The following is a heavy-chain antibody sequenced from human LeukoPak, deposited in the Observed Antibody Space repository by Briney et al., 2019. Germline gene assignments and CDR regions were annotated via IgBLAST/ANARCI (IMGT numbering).Heavy chain of an antibody. D-gene: IGHD2-15*01. Sequence: GGSLGLSCAASGFTFSDYYMSWIRQAPGKGLEWVSYISSSSSYTNYADSVKGRFTISRDNAKNSLYLQMNSLRAEDTAVYYCARTPRYCSGGSCFDYWGQGTLVTVSS. CDR1: GFTFSDYY. CDR3: ARTPRYCSGGSCFDY. J-gene: IGHJ4*02. V-gene: IGHV3-11*06. CDR2: ISSSSSYT.